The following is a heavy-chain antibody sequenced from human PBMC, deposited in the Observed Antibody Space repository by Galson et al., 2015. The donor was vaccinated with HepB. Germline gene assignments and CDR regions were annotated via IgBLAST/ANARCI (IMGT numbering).Heavy chain of an antibody. CDR1: GDSVSSYSAA. Sequence: CAISGDSVSSYSAAWNWIRQSPSRGLEWLGRTYYRSKWYNDYAVSVKSRITINPDTSKNQFSLQLNSVTPEDTAVYYCARGGIAAAGTGFDYWGQGTLVTVSS. V-gene: IGHV6-1*01. CDR3: ARGGIAAAGTGFDY. J-gene: IGHJ4*02. D-gene: IGHD6-13*01. CDR2: TYYRSKWYN.